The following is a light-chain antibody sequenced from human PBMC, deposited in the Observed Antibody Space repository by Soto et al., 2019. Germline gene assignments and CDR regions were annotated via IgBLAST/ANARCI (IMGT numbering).Light chain of an antibody. CDR3: MQGTPPWT. CDR1: QSLVYSDGNTY. CDR2: KVS. Sequence: DVVMTQSPLSLPVTLGQPASISCRSSQSLVYSDGNTYLNWFQQRPGQSPRRLIYKVSNRDSGVPGRFSGSGSCPDFTLKISRVEAEDVGVYYCMQGTPPWTFGQGTKVEIK. V-gene: IGKV2-30*01. J-gene: IGKJ1*01.